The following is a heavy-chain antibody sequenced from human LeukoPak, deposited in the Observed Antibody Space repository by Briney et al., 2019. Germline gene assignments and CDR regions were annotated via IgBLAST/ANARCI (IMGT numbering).Heavy chain of an antibody. J-gene: IGHJ4*02. Sequence: SETLSLTCTVSGGSISSSSYYWGWLRQPPGKGLEWIVEINHSGSTNYNPSLKSRVTISVDTSKNQFSLKLSSVTAADTAVYYCARDHYDFWSGYLNYWGQGTLVTVSS. CDR1: GGSISSSSYY. CDR2: INHSGST. V-gene: IGHV4-39*07. CDR3: ARDHYDFWSGYLNY. D-gene: IGHD3-3*01.